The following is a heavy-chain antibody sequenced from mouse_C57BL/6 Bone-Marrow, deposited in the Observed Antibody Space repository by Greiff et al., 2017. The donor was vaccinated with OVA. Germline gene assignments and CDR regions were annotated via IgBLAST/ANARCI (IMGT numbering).Heavy chain of an antibody. CDR2: IYPGSGST. Sequence: QVQLKQPGAELVKPGASVKMSCKASGYTFTSYWITWVKQRPGQGLEWIGDIYPGSGSTNYNEKFKSKATLTVDTSSSTAYMQLSSLTSEDSAVYYCARHGSMRGLFAYWGQGTLVTVSA. CDR3: ARHGSMRGLFAY. V-gene: IGHV1-55*01. CDR1: GYTFTSYW. J-gene: IGHJ3*01.